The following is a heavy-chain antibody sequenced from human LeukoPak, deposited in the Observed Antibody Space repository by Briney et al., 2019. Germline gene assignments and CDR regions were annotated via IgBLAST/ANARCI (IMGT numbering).Heavy chain of an antibody. Sequence: PGGPLRLSCVDSGFTFSSHWMHWVRQAPGKGRVWVSRIKYDGSSTNYADSVKGRFTISRDNAKNSLYLQMNSLRAEGTAVYYCAREVVRGPRPDSDAFDIWGQGTMVTVSS. V-gene: IGHV3-74*01. J-gene: IGHJ3*02. CDR2: IKYDGSST. D-gene: IGHD1-14*01. CDR3: AREVVRGPRPDSDAFDI. CDR1: GFTFSSHW.